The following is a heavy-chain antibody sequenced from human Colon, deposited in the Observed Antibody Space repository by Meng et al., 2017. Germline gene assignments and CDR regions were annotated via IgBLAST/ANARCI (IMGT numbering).Heavy chain of an antibody. V-gene: IGHV3-7*01. Sequence: GSLRLSCAASGFTFSSYWMYWVRQAPGKGLEWVASINLDGSGVYYVESVKGRFTISRDNAKNSLSLQMNSLRAEDTALYYCATELRQTIRGWGYWGQGTLVTVSS. CDR1: GFTFSSYW. CDR2: INLDGSGV. D-gene: IGHD5-24*01. J-gene: IGHJ4*02. CDR3: ATELRQTIRGWGY.